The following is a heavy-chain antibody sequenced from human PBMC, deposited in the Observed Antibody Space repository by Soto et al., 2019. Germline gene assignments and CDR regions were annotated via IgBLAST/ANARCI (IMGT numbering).Heavy chain of an antibody. Sequence: KASETLSLTCTVSGGSMSSYYWTWLRQSPGRGLEWMGYISYSGSTYYNPSLKSRVTISADTSKNQFSLRMNSMIAADTAVYYCARADPDASVGYWGKGTLVTVSS. V-gene: IGHV4-59*01. J-gene: IGHJ4*02. CDR1: GGSMSSYY. D-gene: IGHD2-15*01. CDR2: ISYSGST. CDR3: ARADPDASVGY.